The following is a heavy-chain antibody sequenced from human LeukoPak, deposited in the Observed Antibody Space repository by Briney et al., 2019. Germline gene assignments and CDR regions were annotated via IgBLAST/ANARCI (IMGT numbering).Heavy chain of an antibody. CDR2: ISGDGTRT. V-gene: IGHV3-23*01. J-gene: IGHJ4*02. Sequence: GGSLRLSCAASGFSFSSYAMTWARQAPVKGLEWVSAISGDGTRTYYADSVKGRFTISRDNSKNTLYLQMNSLRAEDTAVYFCAKDRARGGTTDFDYWGQGTLVTVSS. D-gene: IGHD1-7*01. CDR1: GFSFSSYA. CDR3: AKDRARGGTTDFDY.